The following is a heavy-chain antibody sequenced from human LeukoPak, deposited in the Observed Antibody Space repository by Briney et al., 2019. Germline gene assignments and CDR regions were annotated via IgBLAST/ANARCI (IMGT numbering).Heavy chain of an antibody. J-gene: IGHJ6*02. CDR3: ARGFNPTVSV. D-gene: IGHD4-17*01. V-gene: IGHV4-34*01. CDR1: GGSFSGYY. Sequence: SETLSLTCAVYGGSFSGYYWSWIRQPPGKGLEWIGEINHSGSTNYNPSLKSRVTISVDTSKNQFSLKLSSVTAADTAVYYCARGFNPTVSVWGQGTTVTVSS. CDR2: INHSGST.